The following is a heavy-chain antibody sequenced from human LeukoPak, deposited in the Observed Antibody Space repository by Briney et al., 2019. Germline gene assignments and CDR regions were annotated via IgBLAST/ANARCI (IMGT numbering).Heavy chain of an antibody. CDR3: ARIRHSSGWAFDY. CDR1: GASFSDYY. J-gene: IGHJ4*01. V-gene: IGHV4-34*01. CDR2: INHRGST. Sequence: PSETLSLTCGVYGASFSDYYWSWIRQPPGKGLEWIGEINHRGSTNYNPSLESRVTIPVDTSKKQFSLKVNSVTVADAAVYYCARIRHSSGWAFDYWGHGTLVTVSS. D-gene: IGHD6-19*01.